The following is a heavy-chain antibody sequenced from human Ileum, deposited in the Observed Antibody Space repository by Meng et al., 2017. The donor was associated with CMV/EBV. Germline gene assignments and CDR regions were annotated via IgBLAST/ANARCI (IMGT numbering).Heavy chain of an antibody. Sequence: QVQLQDSGPGLVKPSQTLSLTCTVSGDSLSTGDYYWSWIRQPPGKGPEWIGYIYYTGSTLYNPSLKSPVTISLDKSKNQFSLRLRSVTAADTAVYSCAREGGGWYFDSWGQGTLVTVSS. J-gene: IGHJ4*02. CDR2: IYYTGST. D-gene: IGHD6-19*01. CDR3: AREGGGWYFDS. V-gene: IGHV4-30-4*01. CDR1: GDSLSTGDYY.